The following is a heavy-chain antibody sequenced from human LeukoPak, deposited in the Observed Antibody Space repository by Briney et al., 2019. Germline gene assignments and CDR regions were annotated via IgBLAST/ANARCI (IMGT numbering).Heavy chain of an antibody. V-gene: IGHV4-39*07. J-gene: IGHJ2*01. D-gene: IGHD3-22*01. Sequence: PSETLSLTCTVSNGSVSSSSHYWGWIRQPPGKGLEWIGTIYYSGTTFYNPSLKSRVTISVDTSKNQFSLKLSSVTAADTAVYYCAREVYYYDSSGYYRYWYFDLWGRGTLVTVSS. CDR1: NGSVSSSSHY. CDR2: IYYSGTT. CDR3: AREVYYYDSSGYYRYWYFDL.